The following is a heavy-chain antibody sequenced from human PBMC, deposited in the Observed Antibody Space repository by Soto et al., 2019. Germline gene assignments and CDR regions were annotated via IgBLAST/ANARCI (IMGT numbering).Heavy chain of an antibody. J-gene: IGHJ4*02. CDR3: AKMRYSGYEAVPFDY. Sequence: QVQLVESGGGVVQPGRSLRLSCAASGFTFSSYGMHWVRQAPGKGLEWVAVISYDGSNKYYADSVKGRFTISRDNSKNTLYLQRNSLRAEDTAVYYCAKMRYSGYEAVPFDYWGQGTLVTVSS. D-gene: IGHD5-12*01. CDR2: ISYDGSNK. V-gene: IGHV3-30*18. CDR1: GFTFSSYG.